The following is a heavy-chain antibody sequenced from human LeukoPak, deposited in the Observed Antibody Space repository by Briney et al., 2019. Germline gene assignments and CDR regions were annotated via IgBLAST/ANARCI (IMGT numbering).Heavy chain of an antibody. CDR1: GGSISSSSYY. CDR3: ARARETVAIDY. J-gene: IGHJ4*02. CDR2: INHSGST. D-gene: IGHD5-12*01. Sequence: TSETLSLTCTVSGGSISSSSYYWGWIRQPPGKGLEWIAEINHSGSTNYNPSLKSRVTISADTSKNQFSLKMNSVTAADTAVYYCARARETVAIDYWGQGTLVTVSS. V-gene: IGHV4-39*07.